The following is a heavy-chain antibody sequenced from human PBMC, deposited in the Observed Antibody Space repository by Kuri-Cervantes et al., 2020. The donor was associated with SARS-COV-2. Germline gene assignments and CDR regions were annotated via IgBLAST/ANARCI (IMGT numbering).Heavy chain of an antibody. CDR1: GFTLSTYA. CDR3: AKERSNRVAVAQ. D-gene: IGHD6-19*01. CDR2: IRYDGSNK. Sequence: GGSLRLSCTASGFTLSTYAFSWVRQAPGKGLEWVAFIRYDGSNKYYADSVKGRFTISRDDSKNTLYLQMNSLRAEDTAVYYCAKERSNRVAVAQWGQGTLVTVSS. V-gene: IGHV3-30*02. J-gene: IGHJ4*02.